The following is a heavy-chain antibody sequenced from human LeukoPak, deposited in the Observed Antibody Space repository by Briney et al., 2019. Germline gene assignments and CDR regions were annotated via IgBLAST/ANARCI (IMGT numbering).Heavy chain of an antibody. V-gene: IGHV3-49*02. CDR2: ASGFTF. Sequence: ASGFTFEYAASVKGRFTISRDDSKSIAYLQMNSLKTEDTAVYYRTRVEWLLWFGDTYYFDYWGQGTLVTVSS. CDR3: TRVEWLLWFGDTYYFDY. J-gene: IGHJ4*02. D-gene: IGHD3-10*01.